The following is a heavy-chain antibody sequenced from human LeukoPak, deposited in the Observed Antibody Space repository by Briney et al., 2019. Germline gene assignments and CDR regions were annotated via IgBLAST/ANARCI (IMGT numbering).Heavy chain of an antibody. CDR2: IRYDGSNK. Sequence: GGSLRLSCAASGFTFSSYGMHWVRQAPGKGLEWVAFIRYDGSNKYYADSVKGRFTISRDNSRNTLSLQMNSLRAEDTAVYYCAKVRSIGWYYFDYWGQGTLVTVSS. V-gene: IGHV3-30*02. D-gene: IGHD6-19*01. CDR1: GFTFSSYG. J-gene: IGHJ4*02. CDR3: AKVRSIGWYYFDY.